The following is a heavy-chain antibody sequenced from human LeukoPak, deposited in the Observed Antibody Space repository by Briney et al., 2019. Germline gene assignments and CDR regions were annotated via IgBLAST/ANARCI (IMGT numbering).Heavy chain of an antibody. CDR3: ARAGVRVKGAFDI. D-gene: IGHD3-10*01. CDR1: GFTFSSYG. J-gene: IGHJ3*02. CDR2: IRYDGSNK. V-gene: IGHV3-30*02. Sequence: GGSLRLSCAASGFTFSSYGMHWVRQAPGKGLEWVAFIRYDGSNKYYADSVKGRFTISRDNSKNTLYLQMNSLRAEDTAVYYCARAGVRVKGAFDIWGQGTMVTVSS.